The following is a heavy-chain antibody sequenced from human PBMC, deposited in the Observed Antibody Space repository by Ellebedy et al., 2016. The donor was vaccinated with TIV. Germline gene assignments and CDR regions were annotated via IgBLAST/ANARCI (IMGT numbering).Heavy chain of an antibody. Sequence: PGGSLRLSCAASGFAFSSYAMHWVRQTPEKGLEWVAVTSYDGSNKFYADSVKGRFTISRDNSKNTLSMEMNSLRAEDTAVYYCARAGGGHHSSAWFVLWGLGTLVTVSS. J-gene: IGHJ5*02. CDR1: GFAFSSYA. D-gene: IGHD6-19*01. CDR3: ARAGGGHHSSAWFVL. CDR2: TSYDGSNK. V-gene: IGHV3-30-3*01.